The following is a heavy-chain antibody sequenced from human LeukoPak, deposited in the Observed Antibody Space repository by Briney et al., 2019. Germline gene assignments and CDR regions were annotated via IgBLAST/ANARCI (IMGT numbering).Heavy chain of an antibody. Sequence: KPSETLSLTCTVSGVSISSYYWSWLRQPAGKGLEWIGRIYISGSTNYNPSLKSRVTMSVDTSKNQFSLKLSSVTAADTAVYYCARACIAAAVKRGDYFDYWGQGTLVTVSS. CDR1: GVSISSYY. CDR3: ARACIAAAVKRGDYFDY. J-gene: IGHJ4*02. V-gene: IGHV4-4*07. CDR2: IYISGST. D-gene: IGHD6-13*01.